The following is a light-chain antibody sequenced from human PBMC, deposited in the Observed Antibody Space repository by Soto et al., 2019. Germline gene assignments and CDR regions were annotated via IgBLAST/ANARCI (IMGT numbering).Light chain of an antibody. Sequence: DIKMTQSPSSLSASVGYRVTITCQASQDINNYLNWYQQKPGQAPKLLIYDASGLEVGVPSRFSGSGSGTHFTLTISGLQPEDIATYYCQQFGDLTFIFGQGTRLEI. CDR3: QQFGDLTFI. V-gene: IGKV1-33*01. J-gene: IGKJ5*01. CDR2: DAS. CDR1: QDINNY.